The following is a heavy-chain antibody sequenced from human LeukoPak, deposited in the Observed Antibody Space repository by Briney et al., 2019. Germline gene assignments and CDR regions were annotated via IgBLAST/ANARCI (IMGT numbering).Heavy chain of an antibody. CDR3: AKDLRYSGSYRSGNY. CDR2: IKQDGSEK. D-gene: IGHD1-26*01. CDR1: GFTFSIYW. Sequence: PGRSLRLSCAASGFTFSIYWMSWVRQAPGKGLEWVANIKQDGSEKYYVDSVKGRFTISRDNSKNTLYLQMNSLTAEDTAVYYCAKDLRYSGSYRSGNYWGQGTLVTVSS. V-gene: IGHV3-7*03. J-gene: IGHJ4*02.